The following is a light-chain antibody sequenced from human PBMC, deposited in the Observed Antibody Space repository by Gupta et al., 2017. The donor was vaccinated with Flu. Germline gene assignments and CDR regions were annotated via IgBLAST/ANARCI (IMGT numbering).Light chain of an antibody. CDR1: QSISRY. V-gene: IGKV1-39*01. J-gene: IGKJ3*01. Sequence: SSLSASVGHRVTITCRASQSISRYLNWYQHKPGKAPKLLIYAASSLQSGVPSRFSGSGSGTDFTLTISNLQPEDLATYYCQQSYNTPLLSFGPGTKVDI. CDR2: AAS. CDR3: QQSYNTPLLS.